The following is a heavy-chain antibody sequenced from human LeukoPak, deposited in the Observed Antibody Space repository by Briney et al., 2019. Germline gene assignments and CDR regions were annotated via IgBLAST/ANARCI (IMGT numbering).Heavy chain of an antibody. J-gene: IGHJ4*02. D-gene: IGHD3-22*01. Sequence: PSETLSLTCTVSGGSISSYYWSWIRQPPGKGLEWIGYIYYSGSTNYNPSLKSRVTISVDTSKNQFSLKLSSVTAADTAVYYCAREMRYDSSGYPRVDYWGQGTLVTVSS. CDR3: AREMRYDSSGYPRVDY. CDR2: IYYSGST. CDR1: GGSISSYY. V-gene: IGHV4-59*01.